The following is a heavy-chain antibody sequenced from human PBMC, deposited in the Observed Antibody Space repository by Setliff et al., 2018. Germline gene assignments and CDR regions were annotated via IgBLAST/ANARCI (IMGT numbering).Heavy chain of an antibody. Sequence: ASVKVSCKASGDTLTTYAIHWVRQAPGQGLEWMGWIGVYSGNTYSAQRFQGRVSLTTDESTNTAYLELRGLRSDDTAVYYCMRLVRFCSRTVCQRTSGDEAWGQGTLVTVSS. D-gene: IGHD3-3*01. CDR2: IGVYSGNT. CDR3: MRLVRFCSRTVCQRTSGDEA. J-gene: IGHJ5*02. V-gene: IGHV1-18*01. CDR1: GDTLTTYA.